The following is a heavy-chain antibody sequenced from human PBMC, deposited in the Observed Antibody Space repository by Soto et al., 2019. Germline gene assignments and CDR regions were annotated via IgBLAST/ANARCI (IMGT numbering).Heavy chain of an antibody. CDR3: AIDTRGEGWLPRDPFDY. CDR1: GYSFKTYG. Sequence: QVQLVQSGAEVKKPGASVKVSCKASGYSFKTYGVGWVRQAPGQGLEWLGWINPSNGNTYYAQKFQGRVTVTTDTSTSTVYMELRSLISDDTAVYYCAIDTRGEGWLPRDPFDYWGQGTQVTV. D-gene: IGHD5-12*01. V-gene: IGHV1-18*01. CDR2: INPSNGNT. J-gene: IGHJ4*02.